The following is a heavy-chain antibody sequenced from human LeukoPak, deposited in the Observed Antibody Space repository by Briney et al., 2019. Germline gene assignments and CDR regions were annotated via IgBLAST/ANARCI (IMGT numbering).Heavy chain of an antibody. J-gene: IGHJ4*02. Sequence: ASVKVSCKASGYTFTDYYIHWVRQAPGQGLEWMGRINPNSGGTSSARKFQGSVTVTRDTSISTVYMELSRLTSDDTAMYYCAIDRIWAAAGTIYFDYWGQGTLVTVSS. CDR2: INPNSGGT. CDR3: AIDRIWAAAGTIYFDY. CDR1: GYTFTDYY. V-gene: IGHV1-2*06. D-gene: IGHD6-13*01.